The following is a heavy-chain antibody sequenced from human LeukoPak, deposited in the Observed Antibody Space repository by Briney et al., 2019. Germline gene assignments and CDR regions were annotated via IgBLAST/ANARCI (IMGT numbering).Heavy chain of an antibody. V-gene: IGHV4-34*01. CDR1: GGSFSGYY. CDR2: INHSGGT. Sequence: SETLSLTCAVYGGSFSGYYWSWIRQPPGKGLEWIGGINHSGGTNYNPALKSRVTISVDTSKTQSSLKLSSVTAADTAVYYCARGRGMVRAPMDVWGKGTTVTVSS. D-gene: IGHD3-10*01. J-gene: IGHJ6*04. CDR3: ARGRGMVRAPMDV.